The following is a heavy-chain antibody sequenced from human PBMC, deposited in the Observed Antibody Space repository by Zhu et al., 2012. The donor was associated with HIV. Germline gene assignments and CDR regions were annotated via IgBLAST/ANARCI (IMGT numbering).Heavy chain of an antibody. V-gene: IGHV4-39*07. CDR2: SILGGS. CDR3: ASHMTTVTILSGFYGMDV. J-gene: IGHJ6*02. Sequence: QVQESGPGLVKPSETLSLTCTVSGGSISKSIYTGAGSASPQGRGWSGLGLSILGGSLLQPVLKSRVTISIDMSKNQFSLNLRAVTAADTAMYHCASHMTTVTILSGFYGMDVWGQGTTVVVSS. CDR1: GGSISKSIYT. D-gene: IGHD4-17*01.